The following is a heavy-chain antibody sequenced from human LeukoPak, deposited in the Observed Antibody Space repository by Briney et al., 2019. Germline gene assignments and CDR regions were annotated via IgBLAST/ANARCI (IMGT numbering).Heavy chain of an antibody. D-gene: IGHD1-26*01. V-gene: IGHV3-23*01. CDR3: ARVKWELTTNYYYMDV. CDR2: ISGSGGST. J-gene: IGHJ6*03. Sequence: PWGSLRLSCAASGFTFSSYAMSWVRQVPGKGLEWVSAISGSGGSTYYADSVKGRFTISRDNAKNSLYLQMNSLRAEDTAVYYCARVKWELTTNYYYMDVWGKGTTVTISS. CDR1: GFTFSSYA.